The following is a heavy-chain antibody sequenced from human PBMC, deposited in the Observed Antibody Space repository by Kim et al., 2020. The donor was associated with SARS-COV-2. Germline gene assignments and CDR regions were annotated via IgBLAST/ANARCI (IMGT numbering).Heavy chain of an antibody. CDR2: IIPIFGTA. CDR1: GGTFSSYA. J-gene: IGHJ3*02. D-gene: IGHD3-22*01. V-gene: IGHV1-69*13. Sequence: SVKVSCKASGGTFSSYAISWVRQAPGQGLEWMGGIIPIFGTANYAQKFQGRGTITADESTSTAYMALSSLRSEDTAVYYCAREYDSSGYAEDDAFDIWGQGTMVTVSS. CDR3: AREYDSSGYAEDDAFDI.